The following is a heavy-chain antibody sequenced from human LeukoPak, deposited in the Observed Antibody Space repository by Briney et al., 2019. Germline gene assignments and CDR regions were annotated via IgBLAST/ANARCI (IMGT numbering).Heavy chain of an antibody. CDR3: AKELIAAADLNWLDP. J-gene: IGHJ5*02. Sequence: PGGSLRLSCAASGFTFSSYGMHWVRQAPGKGLEWVAVISYDGSNKYYADSVKGRFTISRDNSKNTLYLQMNSLRAEDTAVYYCAKELIAAADLNWLDPWGQGTLVTVSS. CDR1: GFTFSSYG. D-gene: IGHD6-13*01. V-gene: IGHV3-30*18. CDR2: ISYDGSNK.